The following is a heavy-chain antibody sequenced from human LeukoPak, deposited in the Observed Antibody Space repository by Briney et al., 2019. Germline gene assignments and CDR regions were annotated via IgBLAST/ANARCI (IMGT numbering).Heavy chain of an antibody. CDR1: GYSLTNYW. Sequence: PGGSLRLSCKGSGYSLTNYWISWVRQMPGKGLEWMGSTDPSDSYTKYSPSFQGHVTISADKSISTAYVQWSSLKASDTAMYYCARQSSSWYQDYWGQGTLVTVSS. CDR3: ARQSSSWYQDY. D-gene: IGHD6-13*01. CDR2: TDPSDSYT. V-gene: IGHV5-10-1*01. J-gene: IGHJ4*02.